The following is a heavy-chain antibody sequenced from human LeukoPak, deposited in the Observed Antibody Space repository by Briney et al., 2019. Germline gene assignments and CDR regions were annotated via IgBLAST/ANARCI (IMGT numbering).Heavy chain of an antibody. CDR2: IGGGGTE. J-gene: IGHJ4*02. CDR1: GFTISNYA. Sequence: GGSLRLSCAASGFTISNYAVNWGRQAPGKGLEWVSGIGGGGTEYYADSVKGRFIITSDSSQNLVHSEVISLTVEDTAVYCARRQGALDYWGQGTLVTVSS. D-gene: IGHD1-26*01. CDR3: ARRQGALDY. V-gene: IGHV3-23*01.